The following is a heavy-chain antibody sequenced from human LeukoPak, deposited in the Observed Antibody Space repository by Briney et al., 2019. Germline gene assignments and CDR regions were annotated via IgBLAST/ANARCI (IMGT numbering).Heavy chain of an antibody. D-gene: IGHD3-3*01. Sequence: HPGGSLRLSCAGSGFIFRNYGMHWVRQAPGQGLEWVAVISDGGTHLYYADSVKGRFTISRDNSESTMYLQMNSLRVGDTAAYYCARDESLGDFWSGYFDAFDIWGQGTMVTVSS. J-gene: IGHJ3*02. CDR2: ISDGGTHL. CDR1: GFIFRNYG. CDR3: ARDESLGDFWSGYFDAFDI. V-gene: IGHV3-30*03.